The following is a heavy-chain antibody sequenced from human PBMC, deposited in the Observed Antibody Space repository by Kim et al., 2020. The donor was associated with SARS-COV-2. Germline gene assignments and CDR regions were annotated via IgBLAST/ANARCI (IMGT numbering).Heavy chain of an antibody. D-gene: IGHD2-2*01. J-gene: IGHJ4*02. CDR3: ARSKVVPAATGFDY. V-gene: IGHV5-51*01. Sequence: SPSFQGQVTISTNTSISTAYLQWSSLKASDTAMYYCARSKVVPAATGFDYWGQGTLVTVSS.